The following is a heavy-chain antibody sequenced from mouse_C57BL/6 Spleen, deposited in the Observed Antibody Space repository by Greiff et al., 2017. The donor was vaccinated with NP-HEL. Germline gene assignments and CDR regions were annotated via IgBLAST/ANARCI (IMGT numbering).Heavy chain of an antibody. CDR2: IYPGSGST. Sequence: VQLQQSGAELVKPGASVKMSCKASGYTFTSYWITWVKQRPGQGLEWIGDIYPGSGSTNYNEKFKSKATLTVDTSSSTAYMQLSSLTSEDSAVYYCARKGEYYSNYEYFDVWGTGTTVTVSS. D-gene: IGHD2-5*01. V-gene: IGHV1-55*01. CDR1: GYTFTSYW. J-gene: IGHJ1*03. CDR3: ARKGEYYSNYEYFDV.